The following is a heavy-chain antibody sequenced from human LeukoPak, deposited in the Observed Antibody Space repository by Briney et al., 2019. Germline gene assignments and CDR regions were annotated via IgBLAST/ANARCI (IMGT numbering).Heavy chain of an antibody. CDR1: GFTFSSYA. CDR2: ISGSGGST. CDR3: AKDLRTGIAVADPSDY. J-gene: IGHJ4*02. V-gene: IGHV3-23*01. Sequence: GGSLRLSCAASGFTFSSYAMSWVRQAPGKGLEWVSAISGSGGSTYYADSVKGRFTISRDNSKNTLYLQMNSLRAEDTAVYYCAKDLRTGIAVADPSDYWGQGTLVTVSS. D-gene: IGHD6-19*01.